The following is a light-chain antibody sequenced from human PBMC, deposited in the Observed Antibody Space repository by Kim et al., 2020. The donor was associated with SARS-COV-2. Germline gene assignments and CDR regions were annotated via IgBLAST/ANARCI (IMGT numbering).Light chain of an antibody. CDR1: QSLLHSKGYNY. CDR2: LGS. J-gene: IGKJ2*01. V-gene: IGKV2-28*01. CDR3: MQALQTPYT. Sequence: EPPSISCRSSQSLLHSKGYNYLDWYLQKQGQSPQLLIYLGSNRAAGVPDRFSGSGSGTDFTLKISRVEAEDVGVYYCMQALQTPYTFGQGTKLEI.